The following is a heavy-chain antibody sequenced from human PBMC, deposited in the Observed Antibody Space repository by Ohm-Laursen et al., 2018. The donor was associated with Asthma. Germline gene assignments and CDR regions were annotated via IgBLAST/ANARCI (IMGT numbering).Heavy chain of an antibody. CDR1: GFTFSSYG. D-gene: IGHD6-6*01. V-gene: IGHV3-30*18. CDR3: AKDREYRSSSSLDY. Sequence: SLRLSCAASGFTFSSYGMHWVRQAPGKGLEWVAVISYDGSNKYYADSVKGRFTISRDNSKNTLYLQMNSLRAEDTALYYCAKDREYRSSSSLDYWGQGTLVTVSS. CDR2: ISYDGSNK. J-gene: IGHJ4*02.